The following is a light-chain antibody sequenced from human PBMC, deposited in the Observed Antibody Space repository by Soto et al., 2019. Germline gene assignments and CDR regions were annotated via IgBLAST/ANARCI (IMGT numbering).Light chain of an antibody. CDR1: QGISSY. CDR2: GAS. V-gene: IGKV1-9*01. J-gene: IGKJ3*01. CDR3: QQLNSFPPSFT. Sequence: DIQLTQSPSCLSASVGDRVTITCRASQGISSYLAWYQQRPGEPPELLIYGASTLRPGVASRFSGSGSGTEFTLTISSLQPEDFATYFCQQLNSFPPSFTFGPGTTVDIK.